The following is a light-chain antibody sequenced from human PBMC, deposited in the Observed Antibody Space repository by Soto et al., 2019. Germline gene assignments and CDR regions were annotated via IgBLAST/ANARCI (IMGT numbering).Light chain of an antibody. CDR2: DAS. J-gene: IGKJ1*01. CDR1: RSISSW. Sequence: DIQMTQSPSTLSASVGDRVTITCRASRSISSWLAWYQQKPGKXXKXXIYDASSLESGVPSRFSGSGSGTEFTLTISSLQPDDCATYDCQQYNSYSWTFGQGTKVDI. V-gene: IGKV1-5*01. CDR3: QQYNSYSWT.